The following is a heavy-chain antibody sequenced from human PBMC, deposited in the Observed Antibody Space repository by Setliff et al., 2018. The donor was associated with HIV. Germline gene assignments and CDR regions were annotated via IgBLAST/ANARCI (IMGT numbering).Heavy chain of an antibody. Sequence: GGSLRLSCATSGFTFSNFWMTWVRQAPGKGLEWVANIKEDGSEIYYMDSVKGRFTISRDNARTSLYLEMSSLRDEDTAVYLCANLWELGAWGQGTLVTVSS. V-gene: IGHV3-7*03. CDR2: IKEDGSEI. D-gene: IGHD3-16*01. CDR3: ANLWELGA. J-gene: IGHJ5*02. CDR1: GFTFSNFW.